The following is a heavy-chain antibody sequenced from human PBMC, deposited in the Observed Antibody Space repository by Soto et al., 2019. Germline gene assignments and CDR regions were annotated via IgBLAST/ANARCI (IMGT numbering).Heavy chain of an antibody. CDR3: ARRGPGTYFDY. J-gene: IGHJ4*02. Sequence: GGSLRLSCAASGFTFSSYAMTWVRQAPGKGLEWVSAVSGSGGSTYYADSVKGRFTISRDNSKNTLYLQMNSLRAEDTAVYYCARRGPGTYFDYWGQGTLVTVSS. CDR1: GFTFSSYA. D-gene: IGHD6-13*01. CDR2: VSGSGGST. V-gene: IGHV3-23*01.